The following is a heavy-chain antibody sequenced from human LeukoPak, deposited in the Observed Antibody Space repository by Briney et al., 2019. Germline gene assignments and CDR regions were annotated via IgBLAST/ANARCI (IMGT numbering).Heavy chain of an antibody. J-gene: IGHJ5*02. D-gene: IGHD3-16*01. Sequence: ASVKVSCKASGYTAIDYYMHWVRQAPGQGLEWMGMINPTSGSTDYAQTFQDRVTMTRDTPTSVFYMEMNGLTSDDTAVYYCARDGGGWLDPWGQGTLVTVSS. CDR1: GYTAIDYY. CDR3: ARDGGGWLDP. CDR2: INPTSGST. V-gene: IGHV1-46*01.